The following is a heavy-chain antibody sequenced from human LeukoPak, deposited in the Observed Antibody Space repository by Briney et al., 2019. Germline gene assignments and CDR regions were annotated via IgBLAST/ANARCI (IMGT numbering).Heavy chain of an antibody. D-gene: IGHD3-10*01. Sequence: GGSLRLSCAASGFTFSSYSMNWVRQAPGKGLEWVSSISSSSSYIYYADSVKGRFTTSRDNAKNSLYLQMNSLRAEDTAVYYCARSLSYGSGIDYWGQGTLVTVSS. CDR3: ARSLSYGSGIDY. CDR2: ISSSSSYI. J-gene: IGHJ4*02. V-gene: IGHV3-21*01. CDR1: GFTFSSYS.